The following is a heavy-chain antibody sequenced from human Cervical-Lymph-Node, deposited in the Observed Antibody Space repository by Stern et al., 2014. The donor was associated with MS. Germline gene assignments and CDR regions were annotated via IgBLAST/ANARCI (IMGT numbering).Heavy chain of an antibody. CDR3: ARDTSSPERSDW. CDR1: GFTVSRDY. D-gene: IGHD1-1*01. J-gene: IGHJ4*02. V-gene: IGHV3-53*01. Sequence: EVQLLESGGGVIQPGGSLRLSCTASGFTVSRDYMTWVRQAPGKGLGWVSFKANVGSTFYTDSVKGRFTISRDDSKNTVYLHMTSLRAEDTAMYYCARDTSSPERSDWWGQGTLVTVSS. CDR2: KANVGST.